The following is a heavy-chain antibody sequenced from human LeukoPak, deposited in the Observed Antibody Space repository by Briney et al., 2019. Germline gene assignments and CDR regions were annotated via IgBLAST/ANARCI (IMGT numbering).Heavy chain of an antibody. CDR1: GGSISSGGYS. CDR2: IYHSGST. D-gene: IGHD6-13*01. CDR3: ARGVAAGTYYFDY. V-gene: IGHV4-30-2*01. J-gene: IGHJ4*02. Sequence: SETLSLTCAVSGGSISSGGYSWSWIRQPPGKGLEWIGYIYHSGSTYYNPSLKSRVTISVDRSKNQFSLKLSSVTAADTAVYYCARGVAAGTYYFDYWGQGTLVTVSS.